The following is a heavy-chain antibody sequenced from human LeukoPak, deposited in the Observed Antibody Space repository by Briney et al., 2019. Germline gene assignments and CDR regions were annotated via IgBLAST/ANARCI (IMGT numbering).Heavy chain of an antibody. D-gene: IGHD2-15*01. Sequence: ASVKVSCKASGGTFSSYAISWVRQAPGQGLEWMGRIIPILGIANYAQKFQGRVTITADKSTSTAYMELSSLRSEDTAVYYCARVGYCSGGSCKYYFDYWGQGTLVTVSS. CDR3: ARVGYCSGGSCKYYFDY. V-gene: IGHV1-69*04. J-gene: IGHJ4*02. CDR2: IIPILGIA. CDR1: GGTFSSYA.